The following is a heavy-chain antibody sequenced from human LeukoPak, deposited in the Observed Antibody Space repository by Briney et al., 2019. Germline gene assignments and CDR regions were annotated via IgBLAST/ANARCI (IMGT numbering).Heavy chain of an antibody. J-gene: IGHJ5*02. CDR3: AKFIRDYDFWSGSYRAQWFDP. CDR2: INRDGSTT. CDR1: GFTFSNYW. Sequence: GGSLRLSCAASGFTFSNYWVHWVRQAPGKGLVWVSRINRDGSTTNYADSVKGRFTVSRDNAKNTLNLQMSSLRAEDRAVYYCAKFIRDYDFWSGSYRAQWFDPWGQGTLVTVSS. D-gene: IGHD3-3*01. V-gene: IGHV3-74*01.